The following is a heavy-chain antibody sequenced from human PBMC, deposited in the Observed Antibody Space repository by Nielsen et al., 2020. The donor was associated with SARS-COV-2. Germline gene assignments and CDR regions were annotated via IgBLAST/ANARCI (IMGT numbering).Heavy chain of an antibody. Sequence: GESLKISCAASGFTFSSYGMHWIRQAPGKGLEWVAVISYDGSNKYYADSVKGRFTISRDNSKNTLYLQMNSLRAEDTAVYYCAKGLGILTGQSHPDYYYYYGMDVWGQGTTVTVSS. CDR3: AKGLGILTGQSHPDYYYYYGMDV. D-gene: IGHD3-9*01. CDR2: ISYDGSNK. J-gene: IGHJ6*02. V-gene: IGHV3-30*18. CDR1: GFTFSSYG.